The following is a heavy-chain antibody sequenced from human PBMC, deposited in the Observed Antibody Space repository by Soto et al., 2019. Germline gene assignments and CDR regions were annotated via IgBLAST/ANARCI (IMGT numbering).Heavy chain of an antibody. D-gene: IGHD3-22*01. V-gene: IGHV1-69*13. CDR1: GGTFSSYA. CDR3: ARGRNGYYYDSSHPQI. Sequence: ASVKVSCKASGGTFSSYAISWVRQAPGQGLEWMGGIIPIFGTANYAQKFQGRVTITADESTSTAYMELSSLRSEDTAVYYCARGRNGYYYDSSHPQIWGQGTMVTVSS. J-gene: IGHJ3*02. CDR2: IIPIFGTA.